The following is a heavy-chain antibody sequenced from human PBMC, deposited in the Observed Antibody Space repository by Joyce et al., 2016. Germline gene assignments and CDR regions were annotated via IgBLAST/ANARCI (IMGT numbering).Heavy chain of an antibody. D-gene: IGHD6-13*01. CDR1: GFTFSSYA. J-gene: IGHJ4*02. Sequence: EVQLLESGGGLVQPGGSLRLSCAASGFTFSSYAMSWVRQAPGKGLEWVSAISGSGGSTYYADSVKGRFTISGDKSKNTLYLQMNSLRADDTAVYYCAKMSSAWYRYPIDYWGQGTLVTVSS. CDR2: ISGSGGST. V-gene: IGHV3-23*01. CDR3: AKMSSAWYRYPIDY.